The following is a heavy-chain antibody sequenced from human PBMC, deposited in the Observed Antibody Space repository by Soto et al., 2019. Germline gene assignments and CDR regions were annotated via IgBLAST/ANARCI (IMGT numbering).Heavy chain of an antibody. D-gene: IGHD2-15*01. CDR3: AKPLSYCRGGSCYEVDAFDI. J-gene: IGHJ3*02. CDR1: GFTFSSYA. Sequence: EVQLLESGGGLVQPGGSLRLSCAASGFTFSSYAMSWVRQAPGKGLEWVSAISGSGGSTYYADSVKGRFTISRDNSKNTLYLQMNSLRAEDTAVYYSAKPLSYCRGGSCYEVDAFDIWGQGTMVTVSS. V-gene: IGHV3-23*01. CDR2: ISGSGGST.